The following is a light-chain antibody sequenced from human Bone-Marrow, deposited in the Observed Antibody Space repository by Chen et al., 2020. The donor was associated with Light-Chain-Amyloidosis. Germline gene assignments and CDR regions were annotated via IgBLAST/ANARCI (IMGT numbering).Light chain of an antibody. Sequence: QSALTQPHSVSGSPGQSVTISCPGTSSDIGGYDYVSWYQQYPGTAPKLIIYDVNKRPPGVPDRFSASKAANTASLTISGLQADEEAEYHCCAYAGTYTWLFGGGTRLTVL. CDR2: DVN. J-gene: IGLJ3*02. CDR3: CAYAGTYTWL. V-gene: IGLV2-11*01. CDR1: SSDIGGYDY.